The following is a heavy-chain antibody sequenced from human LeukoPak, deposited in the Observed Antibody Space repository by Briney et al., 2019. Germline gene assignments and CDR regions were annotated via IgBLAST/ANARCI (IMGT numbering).Heavy chain of an antibody. D-gene: IGHD6-19*01. CDR3: ARESGWRGYYFDY. CDR1: GFTVSSNY. CDR2: IYSGGST. V-gene: IGHV3-66*01. J-gene: IGHJ4*02. Sequence: PGGSLRLSCAAPGFTVSSNYMSWVRQAPGKGLEWVSVIYSGGSTYYADSVKGRFTISRDNSKNTLYLQMNSLRAEDTAVYYCARESGWRGYYFDYWGQGTLVTVSS.